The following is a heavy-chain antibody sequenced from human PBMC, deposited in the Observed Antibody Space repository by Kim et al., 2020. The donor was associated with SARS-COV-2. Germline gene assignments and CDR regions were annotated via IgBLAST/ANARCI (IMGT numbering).Heavy chain of an antibody. V-gene: IGHV4-59*01. Sequence: SETLSLTCTVSGGSISSYYWSWIRQPPGKGLEWIGYINYSGSTNYNPSLESRVTISVDTSKNQFSLKLSSVTAADTAVYYCARDLKIRYFDPPWFDPWGQGTLVTVSS. CDR2: INYSGST. J-gene: IGHJ5*02. CDR3: ARDLKIRYFDPPWFDP. D-gene: IGHD3-9*01. CDR1: GGSISSYY.